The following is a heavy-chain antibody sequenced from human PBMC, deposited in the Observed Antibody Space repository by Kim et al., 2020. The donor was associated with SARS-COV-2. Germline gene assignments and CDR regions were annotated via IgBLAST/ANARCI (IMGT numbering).Heavy chain of an antibody. CDR2: INPSGGST. D-gene: IGHD1-20*01. CDR1: GYTFTSYY. J-gene: IGHJ6*02. V-gene: IGHV1-46*01. CDR3: ARDGPITGTQNYYYYYGMDV. Sequence: ASVKVSCKASGYTFTSYYMHWVRQAPGQGLEWMGIINPSGGSTSYAQKFQGRVTMTRDTSTSTVYMELSSLRSEDTAVYYCARDGPITGTQNYYYYYGMDVWGQGTTVTVSS.